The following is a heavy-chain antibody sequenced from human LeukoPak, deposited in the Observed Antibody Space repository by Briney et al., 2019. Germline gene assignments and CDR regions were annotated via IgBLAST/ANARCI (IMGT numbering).Heavy chain of an antibody. CDR2: IYYSRIT. CDR3: ARKYSNYAENWFDP. V-gene: IGHV4-31*03. CDR1: GGFISSGGYY. J-gene: IGHJ5*02. Sequence: SETLSLTCSVSGGFISSGGYYWRRIPQQPGKGLEWIGTIYYSRITYYTPSLKSRVTISVDTSKYPFSLKLSSVTAADTAVYYCARKYSNYAENWFDPSGQGALVTVSS. D-gene: IGHD4-11*01.